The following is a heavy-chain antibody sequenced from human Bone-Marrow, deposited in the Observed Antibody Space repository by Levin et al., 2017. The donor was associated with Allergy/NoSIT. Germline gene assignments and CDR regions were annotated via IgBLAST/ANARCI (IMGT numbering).Heavy chain of an antibody. D-gene: IGHD3-3*01. CDR3: TTAARYYDFWSGHYYYYMDV. V-gene: IGHV3-15*01. CDR2: IKSETDGGTT. J-gene: IGHJ6*03. Sequence: GESLKISCAASGFTFSNAWMSWVRQAPGKGLEWVGRIKSETDGGTTDYAAPVKGRFTISRDDSKNTLYLQMNSLKTEDTAVYYCTTAARYYDFWSGHYYYYMDVWGKGTTVTVSS. CDR1: GFTFSNAW.